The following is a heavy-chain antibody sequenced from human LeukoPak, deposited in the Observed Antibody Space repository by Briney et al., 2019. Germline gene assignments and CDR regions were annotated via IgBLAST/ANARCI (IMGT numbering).Heavy chain of an antibody. CDR2: ISSSGSTI. V-gene: IGHV3-48*03. J-gene: IGHJ5*02. CDR1: GFTFSSYE. CDR3: ARGRVAGPNWFDP. Sequence: QPGGSLRLSCAASGFTFSSYEMNWVRQAPGKGLEWVSYISSSGSTIYYADSVKGRFTISRDNAKNSLYLQMNSLRAEDTAVYCCARGRVAGPNWFDPWGQGTLVTVSS. D-gene: IGHD6-19*01.